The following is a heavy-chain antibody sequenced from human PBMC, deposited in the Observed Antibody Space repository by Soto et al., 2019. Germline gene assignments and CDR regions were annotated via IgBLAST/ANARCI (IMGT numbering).Heavy chain of an antibody. V-gene: IGHV4-39*01. CDR2: IYYSGST. D-gene: IGHD2-8*01. CDR3: ARRFLYCTNGVCYTWFDP. CDR1: GGSISSSSYY. Sequence: SETLSLTCTVSGGSISSSSYYWGWIRQPPGKGLEWIGSIYYSGSTYYNPSLKSRVTISVDTSKNQFSLKLSSVTAADTAVYYRARRFLYCTNGVCYTWFDPWGQGTLVNVSS. J-gene: IGHJ5*02.